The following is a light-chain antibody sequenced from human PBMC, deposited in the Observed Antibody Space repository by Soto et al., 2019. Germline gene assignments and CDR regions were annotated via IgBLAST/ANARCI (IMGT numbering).Light chain of an antibody. J-gene: IGKJ1*01. Sequence: AIQMTQSPSSLSASVGDRVTITCRASQGIRSELAWYQQKPGKAPNLLIYAASTLQSGVPSRFSGSGSGTDFTLTISSLQPEDFATYYCLHDYNYPLTFGQGTRVEVK. V-gene: IGKV1-6*01. CDR1: QGIRSE. CDR2: AAS. CDR3: LHDYNYPLT.